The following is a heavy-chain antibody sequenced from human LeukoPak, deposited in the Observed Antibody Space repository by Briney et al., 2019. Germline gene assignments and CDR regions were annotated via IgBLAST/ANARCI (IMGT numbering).Heavy chain of an antibody. J-gene: IGHJ4*02. CDR3: ARATLAVQYYFDY. Sequence: GGSLRLSCAASGFTFSSYSMNWVRQAPGKGLEWLSYLSSSSSTIYYADSVKGRFNISRDNAQNSLYLQMNSLRDEDTAVYYCARATLAVQYYFDYWGQGTLVTVSS. CDR2: LSSSSSTI. D-gene: IGHD6-6*01. CDR1: GFTFSSYS. V-gene: IGHV3-48*02.